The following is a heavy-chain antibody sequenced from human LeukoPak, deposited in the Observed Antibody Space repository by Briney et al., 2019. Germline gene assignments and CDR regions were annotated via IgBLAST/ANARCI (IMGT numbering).Heavy chain of an antibody. CDR3: AREFCSSTRCYGAFDY. CDR1: GGSISGYY. J-gene: IGHJ4*02. D-gene: IGHD2-2*01. CDR2: IYYSGNT. V-gene: IGHV4-59*01. Sequence: PSETLSLTCTVSGGSISGYYWSWIRQPPGKGLEWIGYIYYSGNTNYNPSLKSRLTISVDMSKNQFSLKLSSVTAADTAVYYCAREFCSSTRCYGAFDYWGQGVLVTVSS.